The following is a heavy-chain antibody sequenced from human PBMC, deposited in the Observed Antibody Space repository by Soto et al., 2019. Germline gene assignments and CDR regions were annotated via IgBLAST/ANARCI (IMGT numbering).Heavy chain of an antibody. D-gene: IGHD3-10*01. CDR2: IIPIFGTA. CDR3: ASSGFGTAHFDY. V-gene: IGHV1-69*12. J-gene: IGHJ4*02. CDR1: GGTFSSYA. Sequence: QVQLVQSGAEVKKPGSSVKVSCKASGGTFSSYAISWVRQAPGQGLEWMGGIIPIFGTANYAQKFQGRVTITADEATSTADMELSSLRSEDTAVYYCASSGFGTAHFDYWGQGTLVTVSS.